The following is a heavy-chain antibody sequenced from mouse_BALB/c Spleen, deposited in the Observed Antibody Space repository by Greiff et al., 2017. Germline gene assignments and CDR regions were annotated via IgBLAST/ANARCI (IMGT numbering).Heavy chain of an antibody. CDR1: GFTFNTYA. J-gene: IGHJ2*01. CDR3: VRNWGYFDY. CDR2: IRSKSNNYAT. V-gene: IGHV10-1*02. Sequence: EGQLVESGGGLVQPKGSLKLSCAASGFTFNTYAMNWVRQAPGKGLEWVARIRSKSNNYATYYADSVKDRFTISRDDSQSMLYLQMNNLKTEDTAMYYCVRNWGYFDYWGQGTTLTVSS. D-gene: IGHD4-1*01.